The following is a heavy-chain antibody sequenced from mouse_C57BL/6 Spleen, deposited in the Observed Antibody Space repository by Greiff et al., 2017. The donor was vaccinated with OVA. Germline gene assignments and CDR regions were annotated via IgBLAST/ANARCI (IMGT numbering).Heavy chain of an antibody. CDR3: ARTYSKHHWYFDV. CDR2: IYPGDGDT. Sequence: QVQLQQSGPELVKPGASVKISCKASGYAFSSSWMNWVKQRPGKGLEWIGRIYPGDGDTNYNGKFKGKATLTADKSSSTAYMQLSSLTSEDSAVYFCARTYSKHHWYFDVWGTGTTVTVSS. CDR1: GYAFSSSW. J-gene: IGHJ1*03. D-gene: IGHD2-5*01. V-gene: IGHV1-82*01.